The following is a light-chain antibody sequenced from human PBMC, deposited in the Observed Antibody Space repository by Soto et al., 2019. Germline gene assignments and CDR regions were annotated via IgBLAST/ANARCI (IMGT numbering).Light chain of an antibody. V-gene: IGLV4-69*01. CDR3: QTWSTDLRV. CDR2: LNSDGSH. CDR1: RGHNSYA. Sequence: QLVLTQPPAASASLGASVKLTCTLSRGHNSYAIAWHQQQPEKGPRYLMKLNSDGSHSKGDRIPDRFSGSSSGAERYLTISSLQSEDEADYSCQTWSTDLRVFGGGTKLTVL. J-gene: IGLJ3*02.